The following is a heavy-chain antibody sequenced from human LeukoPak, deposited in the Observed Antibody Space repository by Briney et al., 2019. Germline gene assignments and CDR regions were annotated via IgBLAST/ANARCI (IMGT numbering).Heavy chain of an antibody. CDR3: VKESPYGSPRFYYFDY. Sequence: GGSLRLSCAASGFSPSSNAMSWVRQAPGKGPEWVSAISRDTTYYAASVKGRFTISKDISKNTLSLQMNSLRAEDTAIYYCVKESPYGSPRFYYFDYWGQGILVTVSS. V-gene: IGHV3-23*01. CDR1: GFSPSSNA. D-gene: IGHD1-26*01. CDR2: ISRDTT. J-gene: IGHJ4*02.